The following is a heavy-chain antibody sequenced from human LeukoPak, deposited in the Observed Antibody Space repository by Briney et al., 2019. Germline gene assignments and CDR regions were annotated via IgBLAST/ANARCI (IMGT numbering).Heavy chain of an antibody. Sequence: SETLSLTCAVSGYSISSGYFWAWIRQPPGKGLEWIGSISHSGSSYSKPSLKSRAIISVDTSNNQFSLKLTSVTAADTATYYCARDGYYYDGSFEYWGQGIRVAVSS. CDR3: ARDGYYYDGSFEY. V-gene: IGHV4-38-2*02. J-gene: IGHJ4*02. CDR2: ISHSGSS. D-gene: IGHD3-22*01. CDR1: GYSISSGYF.